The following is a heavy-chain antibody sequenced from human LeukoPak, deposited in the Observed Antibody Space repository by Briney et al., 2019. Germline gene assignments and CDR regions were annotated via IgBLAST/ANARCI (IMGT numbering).Heavy chain of an antibody. Sequence: GGSLRLSCAASGFTFSSYAMHWVRQAPGKGLEWVAVISYDGSNKYYADSVKGRFTISRDNSKNMVYLQMNNLRADDTAVYYCAKSVVVITFRFDDWGQGALVTVSS. D-gene: IGHD2-15*01. CDR2: ISYDGSNK. CDR1: GFTFSSYA. V-gene: IGHV3-30*04. CDR3: AKSVVVITFRFDD. J-gene: IGHJ4*02.